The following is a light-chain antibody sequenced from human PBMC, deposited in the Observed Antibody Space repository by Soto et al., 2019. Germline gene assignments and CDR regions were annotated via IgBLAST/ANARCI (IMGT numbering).Light chain of an antibody. J-gene: IGKJ4*01. V-gene: IGKV1-8*01. CDR1: QGISSY. CDR3: QQYYSYPLLT. CDR2: AAS. Sequence: AIRMTQSPSSFSASTGDRVTITCRASQGISSYLAWYQQKPGKAPKLLIYAASTLQSGVPSRFSGSVSGTDFTLTISCLQSEDFATYYCQQYYSYPLLTFGGGTKVEIK.